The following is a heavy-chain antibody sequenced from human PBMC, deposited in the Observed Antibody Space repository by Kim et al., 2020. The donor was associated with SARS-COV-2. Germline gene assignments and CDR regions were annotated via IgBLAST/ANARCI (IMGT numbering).Heavy chain of an antibody. Sequence: SETLSLTCTVSGGSISSYYWSWIRQPPGKGLEWIGYIYYSGSTNYNPSLKSRVTISVDTSKNQFSLKLSSVTAADTAVYYCARLPYDILTGYYYYYGMDVWGQGTTVTVSS. J-gene: IGHJ6*02. CDR1: GGSISSYY. D-gene: IGHD3-9*01. CDR3: ARLPYDILTGYYYYYGMDV. CDR2: IYYSGST. V-gene: IGHV4-59*08.